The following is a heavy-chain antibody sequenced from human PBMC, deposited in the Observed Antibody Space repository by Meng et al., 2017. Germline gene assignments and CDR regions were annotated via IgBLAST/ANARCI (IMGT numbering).Heavy chain of an antibody. CDR3: AHSLKIRNYYDSSATFQH. D-gene: IGHD3-22*01. Sequence: SGPTLVKPTQTLTLTCTFSGFSLSTSGVGVGWIRQPPGKALEWPALIYWDDDKRYSPSLKSRLTVTKDTSKNQVVLTMTNMDPVDTATYYCAHSLKIRNYYDSSATFQHWGQGTLVTFSS. J-gene: IGHJ1*01. CDR2: IYWDDDK. CDR1: GFSLSTSGVG. V-gene: IGHV2-5*02.